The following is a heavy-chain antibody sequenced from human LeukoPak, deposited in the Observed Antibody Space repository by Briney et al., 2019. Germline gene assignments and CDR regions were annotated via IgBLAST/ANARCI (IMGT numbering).Heavy chain of an antibody. CDR3: ARDMRLATIYGAFDI. Sequence: PGGSLRLSCAASGFTFSSYAMHWIRQAPGKGLEWVAVISYDGSNKYYADSVKGRFTISRDNSKNTLYLQMNSLRAEDTAVYYCARDMRLATIYGAFDIWGQGTMVTVSS. CDR2: ISYDGSNK. D-gene: IGHD5-12*01. CDR1: GFTFSSYA. J-gene: IGHJ3*02. V-gene: IGHV3-30*04.